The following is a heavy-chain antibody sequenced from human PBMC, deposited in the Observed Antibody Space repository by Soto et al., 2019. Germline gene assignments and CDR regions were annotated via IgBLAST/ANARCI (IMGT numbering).Heavy chain of an antibody. CDR2: ISSSSSYI. D-gene: IGHD2-2*01. CDR3: ARVRSVVPAAPPTWYGMDA. CDR1: GFTFSSYS. V-gene: IGHV3-21*01. J-gene: IGHJ6*02. Sequence: EVQLVESGGGLVKPGGSLRLSCAASGFTFSSYSMNWVRQAPGKGLEWVSSISSSSSYIYYADSVKGRFTISRDNAKNSLYLQMNSLRAEDTAVYYCARVRSVVPAAPPTWYGMDAWGQGTTVTVSS.